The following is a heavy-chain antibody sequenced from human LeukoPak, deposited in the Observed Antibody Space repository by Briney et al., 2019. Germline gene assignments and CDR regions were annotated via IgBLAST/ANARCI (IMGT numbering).Heavy chain of an antibody. Sequence: GGSLRLSCAASGFTFSSYSMNWVRQAPGKGLEWVSYISSSSTIYYADSVKGRFTISRDNAKNSLYLQMNSLRAEDTAVYYCARTSSWYNRFDYWGQGTLVTVSS. CDR1: GFTFSSYS. V-gene: IGHV3-48*01. D-gene: IGHD6-13*01. CDR2: ISSSSTI. J-gene: IGHJ4*02. CDR3: ARTSSWYNRFDY.